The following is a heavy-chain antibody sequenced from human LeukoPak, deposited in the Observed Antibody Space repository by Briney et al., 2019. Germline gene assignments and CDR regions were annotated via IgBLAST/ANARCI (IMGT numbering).Heavy chain of an antibody. Sequence: ASVKVSCKASGYTFTSYYMHWVRQAPGQGLEWMGIINPSGGSTSYAQKFQGRVTMTRDTSTSTVYMELSSLRSEDTAVYYCAGDLSAARGYSYGLEGGFDYWGQGTLVTVSS. V-gene: IGHV1-46*01. CDR1: GYTFTSYY. D-gene: IGHD5-18*01. CDR3: AGDLSAARGYSYGLEGGFDY. CDR2: INPSGGST. J-gene: IGHJ4*02.